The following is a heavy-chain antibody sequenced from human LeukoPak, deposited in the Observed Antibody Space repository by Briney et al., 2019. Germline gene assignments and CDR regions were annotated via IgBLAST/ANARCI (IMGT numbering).Heavy chain of an antibody. V-gene: IGHV3-48*03. J-gene: IGHJ6*04. CDR1: GFTLSTYA. CDR2: ISSSGSTI. Sequence: GGSLRLSCAASGFTLSTYAMNWVRQAPGKGLEWVSYISSSGSTIYYADSVKGRFTISRDNAKNSLYLQMNSLRAEDTAVYYCAELGITMIGGVWGKGTTVTISS. D-gene: IGHD3-10*02. CDR3: AELGITMIGGV.